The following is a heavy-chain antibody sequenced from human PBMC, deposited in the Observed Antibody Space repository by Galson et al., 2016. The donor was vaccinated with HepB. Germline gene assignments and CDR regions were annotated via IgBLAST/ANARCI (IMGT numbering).Heavy chain of an antibody. CDR3: SAHKSSSWFDY. CDR2: ISTTSDTI. D-gene: IGHD6-6*01. V-gene: IGHV3-48*04. J-gene: IGHJ4*02. Sequence: SLRLSCAPSGVTLSTYTMTWVRQSPGKGLEWLSYISTTSDTIFYADSVKGRFIISRDNAKNSLYLQMNSLRAEDTAVYYCSAHKSSSWFDYWGQGMLVTVSS. CDR1: GVTLSTYT.